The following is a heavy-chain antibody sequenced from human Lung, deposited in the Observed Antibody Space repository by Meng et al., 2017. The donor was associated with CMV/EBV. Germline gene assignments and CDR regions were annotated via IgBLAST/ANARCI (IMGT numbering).Heavy chain of an antibody. CDR3: ARVEMSTSWAFDY. V-gene: IGHV5-51*01. J-gene: IGHJ4*02. CDR2: IYPGDFDI. CDR1: GYRFTSYW. Sequence: GGSLRLXCEGFGYRFTSYWIGWVRQMPGRGLEWMGIIYPGDFDIRYSPSFDGQVIISADKTVSTAYLQWSSLKASDSATYYCARVEMSTSWAFDYLGQGTLVTVSS. D-gene: IGHD5-24*01.